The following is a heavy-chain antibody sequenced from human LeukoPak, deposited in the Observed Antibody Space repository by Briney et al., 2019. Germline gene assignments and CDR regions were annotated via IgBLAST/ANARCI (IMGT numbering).Heavy chain of an antibody. V-gene: IGHV1-8*01. Sequence: ASVKVSCKASGYTFTSYDINWVRQATGQGLEWMGWMNPNSGNTGYAQKFQGRVTVTRNTSISTAYMELSSLRSEDTAVYYCARTWGLYGDYLRRVPGYWGQGTLVTVSS. J-gene: IGHJ4*02. CDR3: ARTWGLYGDYLRRVPGY. D-gene: IGHD4-17*01. CDR1: GYTFTSYD. CDR2: MNPNSGNT.